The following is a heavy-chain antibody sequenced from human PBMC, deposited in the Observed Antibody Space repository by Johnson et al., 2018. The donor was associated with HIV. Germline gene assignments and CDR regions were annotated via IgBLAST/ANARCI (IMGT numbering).Heavy chain of an antibody. Sequence: VQLVESGGGVVQPGRSLRLSCAASGFTFTTYAMHWVRQAPGKGLAWVAVISYDGVTKYYADSVKGRFTISRDNSKNTVYLQMNSLRPEDTAVYYCARGHGGPNPYDVFDIWGQGTMVTVSS. CDR1: GFTFTTYA. CDR2: ISYDGVTK. D-gene: IGHD4-23*01. V-gene: IGHV3-30-3*01. J-gene: IGHJ3*02. CDR3: ARGHGGPNPYDVFDI.